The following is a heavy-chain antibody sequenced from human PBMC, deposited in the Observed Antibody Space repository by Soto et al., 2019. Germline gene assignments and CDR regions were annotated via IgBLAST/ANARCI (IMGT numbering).Heavy chain of an antibody. CDR3: ARDKIFGVVNHYYYYGMDV. CDR1: GGSFSGYY. V-gene: IGHV4-34*01. CDR2: INHSGST. J-gene: IGHJ6*02. D-gene: IGHD3-3*01. Sequence: XGTLYITCAVHGGSFSGYYWSWIRQPPGKGLEWIGEINHSGSTNYNPSLKSRVTISVDTSKNQFSLKLSSVTAADAAVYYCARDKIFGVVNHYYYYGMDVWGQGTTVT.